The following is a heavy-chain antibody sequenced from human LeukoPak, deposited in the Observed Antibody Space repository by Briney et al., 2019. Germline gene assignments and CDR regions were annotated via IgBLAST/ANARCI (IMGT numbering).Heavy chain of an antibody. CDR2: ISGSGGGS. CDR1: GLPFGDYA. CDR3: AKEGAAVMGYFDY. D-gene: IGHD2-15*01. J-gene: IGHJ4*02. V-gene: IGHV3-23*01. Sequence: AGGSLGLSCAASGLPFGDYAMNWVAQAPGKGLEWVSVISGSGGGSHYADSVKGRFTISRDNSKNTLYLQMDSLRGEDTAVYYCAKEGAAVMGYFDYWGQGALVIVSS.